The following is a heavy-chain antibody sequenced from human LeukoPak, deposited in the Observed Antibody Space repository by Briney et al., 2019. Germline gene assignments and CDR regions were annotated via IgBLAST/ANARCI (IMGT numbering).Heavy chain of an antibody. D-gene: IGHD2-2*01. Sequence: ASVKVSCKASGYTFTSYDINWVRQATGQGLEWMGWMNPNSGNTGYAQKFQGRVTMTRNTSISTAYMELSSLRSEDTAVYYCARAILSSPFNWFDPWGQGTLVTVSS. CDR3: ARAILSSPFNWFDP. CDR2: MNPNSGNT. CDR1: GYTFTSYD. V-gene: IGHV1-8*01. J-gene: IGHJ5*02.